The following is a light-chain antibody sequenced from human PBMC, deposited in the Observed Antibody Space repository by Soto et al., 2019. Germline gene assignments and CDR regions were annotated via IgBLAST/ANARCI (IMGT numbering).Light chain of an antibody. V-gene: IGKV3-11*01. CDR1: QSVSNY. CDR2: DVS. CDR3: HQRTNWPT. J-gene: IGKJ3*01. Sequence: ETVLTQSPATLSLSPGERATLSCRASQSVSNYLAWYQQKPGQTPRLLIYDVSNRATGTPARFSGSGSGTDFTLTISSLEPEDFAVYFCHQRTNWPTFGPGTKVDIK.